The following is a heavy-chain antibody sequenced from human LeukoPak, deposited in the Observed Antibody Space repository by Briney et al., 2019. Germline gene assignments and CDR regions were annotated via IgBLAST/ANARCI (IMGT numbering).Heavy chain of an antibody. CDR1: GYTFTSYG. CDR2: ISAYNGNT. V-gene: IGHV1-18*01. CDR3: ARGHSSSWYVYYYGMDV. Sequence: ASVKVSCKASGYTFTSYGISWVRQAPGQGLEWMGWISAYNGNTNYAQKLQGRVTMTTDTSTSTAYMELRSLRSDDTAVYYCARGHSSSWYVYYYGMDVWGQGTTVTASS. D-gene: IGHD6-13*01. J-gene: IGHJ6*02.